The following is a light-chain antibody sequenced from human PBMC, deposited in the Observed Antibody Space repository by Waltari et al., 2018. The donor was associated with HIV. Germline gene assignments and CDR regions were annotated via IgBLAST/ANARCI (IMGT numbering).Light chain of an antibody. CDR1: SLRSYY. V-gene: IGLV3-19*01. CDR2: GND. CDR3: NSRDSSGHHLV. J-gene: IGLJ1*01. Sequence: SSELTQDPAVSVALGQTVRITCQGDSLRSYYASWYQQKPGQAPLLVVYGNDKRPSGIPDRFSGSRSGNTASLTITGAQAEDEADYYCNSRDSSGHHLVFATGTTVTVL.